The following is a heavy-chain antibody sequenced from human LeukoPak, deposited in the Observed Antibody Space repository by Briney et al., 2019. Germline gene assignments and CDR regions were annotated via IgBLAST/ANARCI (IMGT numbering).Heavy chain of an antibody. CDR3: ASGQYYDLWSGYYVD. J-gene: IGHJ4*02. D-gene: IGHD3-3*01. CDR2: INHSGST. V-gene: IGHV4-34*01. Sequence: SGTLSLTCAVYGGSFSGHYWSWIRLPPGKGLEWIGEINHSGSTNYNPSLESRVTISVDTSKNHFSLKLNSVTAADTAVYYCASGQYYDLWSGYYVDWGQGTLVTVSA. CDR1: GGSFSGHY.